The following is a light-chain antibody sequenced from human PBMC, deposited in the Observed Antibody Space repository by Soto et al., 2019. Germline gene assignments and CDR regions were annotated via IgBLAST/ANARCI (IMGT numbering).Light chain of an antibody. Sequence: EIVLTQSPGTLSLSPGERATLSCRASHSVSSNLAWCQQRPGQAPRLLISGASTRATGIPARFSGSGSGTDFTLTISNLEPEDFAVYYCQQRSNWPLTFGGGTRLEIK. V-gene: IGKV3-11*01. J-gene: IGKJ5*01. CDR2: GAS. CDR1: HSVSSN. CDR3: QQRSNWPLT.